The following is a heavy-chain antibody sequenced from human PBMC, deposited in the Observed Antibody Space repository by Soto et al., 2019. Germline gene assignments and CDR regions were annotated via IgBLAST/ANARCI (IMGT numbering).Heavy chain of an antibody. V-gene: IGHV5-10-1*01. Sequence: GESLKISCKGSGYSFTSYWISWVRQMPGKGLEWMGRIDPSDSYTNYSPSFQGHVTISADKSISTAYLQWSSLKASDTAMYYCARPPVAGTSGYYYGMDVWGQGTTVTVSS. CDR2: IDPSDSYT. CDR1: GYSFTSYW. J-gene: IGHJ6*02. D-gene: IGHD6-19*01. CDR3: ARPPVAGTSGYYYGMDV.